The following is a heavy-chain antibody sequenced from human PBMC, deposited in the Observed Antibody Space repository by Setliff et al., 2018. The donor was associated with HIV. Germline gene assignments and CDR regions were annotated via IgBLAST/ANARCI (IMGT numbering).Heavy chain of an antibody. J-gene: IGHJ4*02. CDR3: ARGTAAAEGYFDY. Sequence: SETLSLTCTVSGGSIGSGGYYWSWIRQHPGKGLEWIGYIYHSGITYYNPSLKSRVTISLDTSKNQFSLKLSSVTAADTAVYYCARGTAAAEGYFDYWGQGTLVTVSS. V-gene: IGHV4-31*03. CDR1: GGSIGSGGYY. CDR2: IYHSGIT. D-gene: IGHD6-13*01.